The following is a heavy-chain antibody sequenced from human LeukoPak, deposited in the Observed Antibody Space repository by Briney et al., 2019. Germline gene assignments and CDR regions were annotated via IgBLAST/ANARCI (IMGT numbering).Heavy chain of an antibody. V-gene: IGHV1-3*01. J-gene: IGHJ5*02. D-gene: IGHD3-22*01. CDR3: ARDTYYYDSSGYFRELVPSNWFDP. CDR2: INAGNGNT. CDR1: GYTFTSYA. Sequence: ASVKVSCKASGYTFTSYAMHWVRQAPGQRLEWMGWINAGNGNTKYSQKFQGRVTITRDTSASTAYMELSSLRSEDTAVYYCARDTYYYDSSGYFRELVPSNWFDPWGQGTLVTVSS.